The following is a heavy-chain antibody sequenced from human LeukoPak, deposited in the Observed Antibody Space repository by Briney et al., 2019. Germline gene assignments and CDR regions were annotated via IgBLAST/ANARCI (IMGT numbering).Heavy chain of an antibody. J-gene: IGHJ6*03. CDR3: ARDPGYFGYYYYMDV. CDR2: FDPEDGET. V-gene: IGHV1-24*01. Sequence: ASVKVSCKVSGYSLTKLCMHWVRQAPGKGLEWMGNFDPEDGETIYAQKFQGRVTITADKSTSTAYMELSSLRSEDTAVYYCARDPGYFGYYYYMDVWGKGTTVTVSS. CDR1: GYSLTKLC. D-gene: IGHD2/OR15-2a*01.